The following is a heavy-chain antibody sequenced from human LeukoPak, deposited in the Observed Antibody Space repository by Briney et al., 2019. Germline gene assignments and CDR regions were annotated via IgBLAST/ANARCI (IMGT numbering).Heavy chain of an antibody. CDR1: GYTFTGYY. V-gene: IGHV1-2*02. D-gene: IGHD5-18*01. Sequence: GASVKVSCKASGYTFTGYYMHWVRQAPGQGLEWMGWINPNSGGTNYAQKFQGRVTMTRDTSISTAYMELSRLRSDDTAVYYCARVRSTVTGFSWFDPWGQGTLVTVSS. CDR3: ARVRSTVTGFSWFDP. CDR2: INPNSGGT. J-gene: IGHJ5*02.